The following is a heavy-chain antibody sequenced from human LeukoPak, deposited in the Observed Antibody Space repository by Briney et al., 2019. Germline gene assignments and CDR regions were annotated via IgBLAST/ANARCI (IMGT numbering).Heavy chain of an antibody. CDR2: ISAYNGNT. Sequence: ASVNVSCKASGYTFTSYGISWVRQAPGQGLEWMGWISAYNGNTNYAQKLQGRVTMTTDTSTSTAYMELRSLRSDDTAVYYCARDGGHSSSWYDAGYWGQGTLVTVSS. D-gene: IGHD6-13*01. J-gene: IGHJ4*02. CDR3: ARDGGHSSSWYDAGY. CDR1: GYTFTSYG. V-gene: IGHV1-18*01.